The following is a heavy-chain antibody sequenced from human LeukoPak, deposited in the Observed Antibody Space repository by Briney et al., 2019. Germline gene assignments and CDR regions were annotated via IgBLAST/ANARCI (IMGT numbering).Heavy chain of an antibody. CDR2: IHTRGNT. J-gene: IGHJ4*02. CDR1: GGSISSGGYY. V-gene: IGHV4-61*02. D-gene: IGHD2/OR15-2a*01. Sequence: SQTLSLTCTLSGGSISSGGYYWSWIRQPAGEGLEWIERIHTRGNTKYNSSHKSRITILIDTSQNKFSLELRAMTAPDTAVVCCATLKNSTSNSVDSWGQGILVTVSS. CDR3: ATLKNSTSNSVDS.